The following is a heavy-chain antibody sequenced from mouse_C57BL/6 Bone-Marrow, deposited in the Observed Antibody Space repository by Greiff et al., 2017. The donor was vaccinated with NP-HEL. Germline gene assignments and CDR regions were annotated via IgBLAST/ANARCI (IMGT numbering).Heavy chain of an antibody. CDR1: GYTFTDYE. Sequence: QVQLQQSGAELVRPGASVTLSCKASGYTFTDYEMHWVKQTPVHGLEWIGAIDPETGGTAYNQKFKGKAILTADKSSSTAYMELRSLTSEDSAVYYCTRSEGLRHYAMDYWGQGTSVTVSS. D-gene: IGHD2-2*01. CDR2: IDPETGGT. J-gene: IGHJ4*01. V-gene: IGHV1-15*01. CDR3: TRSEGLRHYAMDY.